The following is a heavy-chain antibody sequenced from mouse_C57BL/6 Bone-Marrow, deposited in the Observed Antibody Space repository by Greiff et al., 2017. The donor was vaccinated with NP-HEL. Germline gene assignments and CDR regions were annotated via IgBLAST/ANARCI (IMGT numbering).Heavy chain of an antibody. V-gene: IGHV2-6*01. CDR2: IWGVGST. CDR1: GFSLTSYG. CDR3: AGRDY. Sequence: QVHVKQSGPGLVAPSQSLSLTCTVSGFSLTSYGVDWVRQSPGKGLEWLGVIWGVGSTNYNSALKSRLSISKDNSKSQVFLKMNSLQTDDTDMYYCAGRDYWGQGTSVTVSS. J-gene: IGHJ4*01. D-gene: IGHD4-1*01.